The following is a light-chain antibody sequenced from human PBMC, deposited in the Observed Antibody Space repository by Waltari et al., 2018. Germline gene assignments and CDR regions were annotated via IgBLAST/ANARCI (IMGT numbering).Light chain of an antibody. Sequence: DIVLTQSPDSLAVPLGARATFNCTTSQRFLASSNNKKYLGWYQQIPGQPPKLLITWASTRESGVPDRFSGSGSGTEFTLTISSLQAEDVAVYYCQQCYTFPYTFGQGTKLEIK. V-gene: IGKV4-1*01. CDR3: QQCYTFPYT. CDR2: WAS. J-gene: IGKJ2*01. CDR1: QRFLASSNNKKY.